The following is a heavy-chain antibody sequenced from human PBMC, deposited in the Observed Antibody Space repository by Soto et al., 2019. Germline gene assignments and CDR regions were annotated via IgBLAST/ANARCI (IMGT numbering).Heavy chain of an antibody. J-gene: IGHJ4*02. CDR3: AKEKNRIFDY. CDR2: ITWDGDST. D-gene: IGHD1-20*01. CDR1: GFTFDDHT. V-gene: IGHV3-43*01. Sequence: SLRLSCAGSGFTFDDHTMHWVRQIPGKGLEWVSLITWDGDSTFYADSVKGRFTISRDNSKNSLFLQMNSLTTEDTGLYYCAKEKNRIFDYWGQGTLVTVSS.